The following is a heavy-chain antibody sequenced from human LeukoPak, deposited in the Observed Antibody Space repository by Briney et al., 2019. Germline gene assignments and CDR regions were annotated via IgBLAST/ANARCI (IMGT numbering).Heavy chain of an antibody. CDR2: ISSSGSTI. J-gene: IGHJ4*02. CDR1: GFTFSSYE. V-gene: IGHV3-48*03. D-gene: IGHD5-24*01. CDR3: AREEAEIIDY. Sequence: GGSLRLSCAASGFTFSSYEMNWVRQAPGKGLEWVSYISSSGSTIYYADPVKGRFTISRDTAKNSLYLQMNSLRADDTAVYYCAREEAEIIDYWGQGTLVTVSS.